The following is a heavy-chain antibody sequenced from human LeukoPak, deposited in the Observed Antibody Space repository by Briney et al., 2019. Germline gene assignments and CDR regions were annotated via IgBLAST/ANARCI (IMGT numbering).Heavy chain of an antibody. V-gene: IGHV3-23*01. J-gene: IGHJ4*02. D-gene: IGHD2-15*01. Sequence: PGGSLRLSCAASGLTFSSCSMTWVRQAPGKGLEWVSCISGSGGNTYYADSMKGRFTISRDNSENTLYLQLNSLRAEDTAIYYCANGRGPNTGPTLDYWGQGTLVTVSS. CDR1: GLTFSSCS. CDR3: ANGRGPNTGPTLDY. CDR2: ISGSGGNT.